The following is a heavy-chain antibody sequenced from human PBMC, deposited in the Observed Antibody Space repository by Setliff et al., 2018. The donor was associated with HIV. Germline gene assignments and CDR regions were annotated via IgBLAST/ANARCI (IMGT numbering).Heavy chain of an antibody. CDR3: ARRAGTPNYYYYYMDV. CDR1: GGTFSSYP. J-gene: IGHJ6*03. D-gene: IGHD2-15*01. Sequence: ASVKVSCKASGGTFSSYPISWVRQATGQGLEWMGWISVYNGNTNYAQKLQDRITMTSDTSTSTVYMELSSLRSDDTAMYYCARRAGTPNYYYYYMDVWGNGTTVTVSS. V-gene: IGHV1-18*01. CDR2: ISVYNGNT.